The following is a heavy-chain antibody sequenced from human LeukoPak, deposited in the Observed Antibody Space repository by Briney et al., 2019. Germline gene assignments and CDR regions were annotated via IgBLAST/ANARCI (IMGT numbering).Heavy chain of an antibody. CDR3: ARDLRFVVVPAATAPPSFDY. Sequence: GASVKVSCKASGYTFTGYYMHWVRLAPGQGLEWMGWINPNSGGTNYAQKFQGRVTMTRDTSISTAYMELSRLRSDDTAVYYCARDLRFVVVPAATAPPSFDYWGQGTLVTVSS. V-gene: IGHV1-2*02. J-gene: IGHJ4*02. CDR2: INPNSGGT. D-gene: IGHD2-2*01. CDR1: GYTFTGYY.